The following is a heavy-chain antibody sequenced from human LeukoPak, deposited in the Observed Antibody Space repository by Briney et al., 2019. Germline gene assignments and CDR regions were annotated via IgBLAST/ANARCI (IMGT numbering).Heavy chain of an antibody. J-gene: IGHJ3*02. V-gene: IGHV3-15*01. CDR3: TTLYSSGYYVHDVFDI. D-gene: IGHD6-19*01. CDR1: GFTFINAW. Sequence: GGSLRLSCAASGFTFINAWMSWVRQAPGKGLEWVGHIKSKIDGGTADYAAPVKGIFTISRDDSKNTLYLQMNSLKTEDTAVYYCTTLYSSGYYVHDVFDIWGQGTMVTVSS. CDR2: IKSKIDGGTA.